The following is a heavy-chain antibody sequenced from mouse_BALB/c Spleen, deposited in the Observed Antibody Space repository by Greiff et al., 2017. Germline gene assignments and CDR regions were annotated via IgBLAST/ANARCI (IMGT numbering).Heavy chain of an antibody. CDR2: IWGDGST. V-gene: IGHV2-6-7*01. J-gene: IGHJ4*01. CDR1: GFSLTGYG. Sequence: VQRVESGPGLVAPSQSLSITCTVSGFSLTGYGVNWVRQPPGKGLEWLGMIWGDGSTNYNSALMSRLSISKDNSKSQVFLKMNSLQTDDTAMYYCARDRYYGNAMDYWGQGTSVTVSS. CDR3: ARDRYYGNAMDY. D-gene: IGHD1-1*02.